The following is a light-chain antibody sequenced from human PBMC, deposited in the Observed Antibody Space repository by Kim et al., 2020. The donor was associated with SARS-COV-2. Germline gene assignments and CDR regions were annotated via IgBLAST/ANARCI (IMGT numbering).Light chain of an antibody. CDR3: QTWAAGQGYF. J-gene: IGLJ1*01. Sequence: WLQQQPEKGPRYLMKLTSDGSHTKGDGIPDRFSGSSSGTERYLTISSLQSEDEADYYCQTWAAGQGYFFGTGTKVTVL. CDR2: LTSDGSH. V-gene: IGLV4-69*01.